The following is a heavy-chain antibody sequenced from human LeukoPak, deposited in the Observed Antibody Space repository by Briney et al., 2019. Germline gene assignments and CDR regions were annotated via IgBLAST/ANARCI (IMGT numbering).Heavy chain of an antibody. Sequence: SETLSLTCTVSGGSVSSGSYYWSWIRQPPGKGLEWIGYIYYSGSTNYNPSLKNRITISVDTSKNQFSLKLSSVTAADTAVYYCARGIAVAGFDYWGQGTLVTASS. V-gene: IGHV4-61*01. CDR2: IYYSGST. J-gene: IGHJ4*02. D-gene: IGHD6-19*01. CDR3: ARGIAVAGFDY. CDR1: GGSVSSGSYY.